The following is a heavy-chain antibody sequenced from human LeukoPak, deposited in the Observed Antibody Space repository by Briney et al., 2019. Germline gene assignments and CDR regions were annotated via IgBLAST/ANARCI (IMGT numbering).Heavy chain of an antibody. CDR2: INTNTGNP. CDR1: GYTFTSYA. V-gene: IGHV7-4-1*02. Sequence: GASVKVSCKASGYTFTSYAMNWVRQAPGQGLEWMGWINTNTGNPTYAQGFTGRFVFSLDTSVSTAYLQISSLKAEDTAVYYCARERRGSGYYYYYMDVWGKGTTVTVSS. D-gene: IGHD3-10*01. CDR3: ARERRGSGYYYYYMDV. J-gene: IGHJ6*03.